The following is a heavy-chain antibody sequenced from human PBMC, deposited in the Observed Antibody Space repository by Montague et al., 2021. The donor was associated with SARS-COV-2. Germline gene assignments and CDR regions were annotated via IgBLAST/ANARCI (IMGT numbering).Heavy chain of an antibody. Sequence: SETLSLTCTISGGSISSSYWTWIRQPPGTGLEWIGYIYYSGSTSYNPSLKSRVTMSVDTSKNQFSLKLSSVTAADTAVYYCARSSGSYSTFDFWGQGTLVTVSS. V-gene: IGHV4-59*08. CDR1: GGSISSSY. CDR3: ARSSGSYSTFDF. J-gene: IGHJ4*02. CDR2: IYYSGST. D-gene: IGHD3-10*01.